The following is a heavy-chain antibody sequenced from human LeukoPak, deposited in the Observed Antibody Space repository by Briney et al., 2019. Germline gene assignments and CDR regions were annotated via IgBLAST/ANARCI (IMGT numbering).Heavy chain of an antibody. CDR3: AKDARRTSGWYYFYS. CDR1: GFTFSNFD. CDR2: ITNRGDGT. Sequence: GGSLRLSCTASGFTFSNFDMGWVRQAPGKGLEWVSAITNRGDGTYFADSVKGRVTISRDNSKDTLYLQLNSLRADDTAVYYWAKDARRTSGWYYFYSRGQGTLVTVSS. J-gene: IGHJ4*02. D-gene: IGHD6-19*01. V-gene: IGHV3-23*01.